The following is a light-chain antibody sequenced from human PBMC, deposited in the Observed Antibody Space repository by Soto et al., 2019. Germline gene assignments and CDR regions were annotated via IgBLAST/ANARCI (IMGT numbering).Light chain of an antibody. CDR3: QSYDSSLSGWV. CDR2: GNS. Sequence: QSVLTQPPSVSGAPGQRVTISCTGSSSNIGAGYDVHWYQQLPGTAPKLLIYGNSNRPSGVPDRFSGSKSGTSASLAITGLQAEDEADYYWQSYDSSLSGWVFGGGTKHTVL. J-gene: IGLJ3*02. V-gene: IGLV1-40*01. CDR1: SSNIGAGYD.